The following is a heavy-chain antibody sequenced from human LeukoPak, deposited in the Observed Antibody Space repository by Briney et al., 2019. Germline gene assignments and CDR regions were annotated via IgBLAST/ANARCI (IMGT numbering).Heavy chain of an antibody. Sequence: GASVKVSCKAFGYTFISNYIHWVRQAPGQGLEWMGMIYPRDGSTSYAQKFQGRVTVTRDTSTSTVHMELSGLRSEDTAVYYCARDQEGFDYWGQGTLVTVSS. CDR3: ARDQEGFDY. V-gene: IGHV1-46*01. J-gene: IGHJ4*02. CDR2: IYPRDGST. CDR1: GYTFISNY.